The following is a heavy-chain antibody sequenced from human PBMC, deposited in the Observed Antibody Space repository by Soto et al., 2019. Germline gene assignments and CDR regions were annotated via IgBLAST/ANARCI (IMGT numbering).Heavy chain of an antibody. CDR1: GGSFSGYY. J-gene: IGHJ4*02. D-gene: IGHD1-1*01. CDR2: INHSGST. Sequence: ETLSLTCAVYGGSFSGYYWSWIRQPPGKGLEWIGEINHSGSTNYNPSLKSRVTISVDTSKNQFSLKLSSVTAADTAVYYCAKQESDWNDHFYYWGQGTLVTVSS. V-gene: IGHV4-34*01. CDR3: AKQESDWNDHFYY.